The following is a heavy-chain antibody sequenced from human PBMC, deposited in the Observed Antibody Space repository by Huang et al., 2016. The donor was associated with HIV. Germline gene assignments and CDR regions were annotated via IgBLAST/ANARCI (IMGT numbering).Heavy chain of an antibody. CDR1: TFRFGAYW. Sequence: VESGGRLVQPGGSIRLSCVGSTFRFGAYWMSWVGQSPGKGLEWVANIKQDESEKYYVDSVKGRFNISRDNVKKVLFLEMNNVRVEDTATYYCATKTAAMDIWGQGTTVTVS. CDR3: ATKTAAMDI. J-gene: IGHJ6*02. D-gene: IGHD1-7*01. CDR2: IKQDESEK. V-gene: IGHV3-7*01.